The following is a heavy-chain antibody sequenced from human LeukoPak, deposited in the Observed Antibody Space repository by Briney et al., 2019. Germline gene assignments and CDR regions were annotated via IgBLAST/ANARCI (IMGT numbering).Heavy chain of an antibody. D-gene: IGHD3-10*01. CDR2: IRAYNGNT. CDR1: GYTFTSYG. V-gene: IGHV1-18*01. CDR3: ARGRDLWFGEAHYFDY. J-gene: IGHJ4*02. Sequence: VASVKVSCKASGYTFTSYGISWVRQAPGQGLEWMGWIRAYNGNTNYAQKLQGRVTMTTDTSTSTAYMELRSLRSDDTAVYYCARGRDLWFGEAHYFDYWGQGTLVTVSS.